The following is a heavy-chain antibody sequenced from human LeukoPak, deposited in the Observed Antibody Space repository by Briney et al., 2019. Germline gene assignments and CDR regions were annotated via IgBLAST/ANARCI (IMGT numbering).Heavy chain of an antibody. Sequence: PSETLSLTCTVSGGSITRYYRSWIRQPPGKGLEWIGYIYYSGSTNYNPPLKSRVTISVDTSKNQFSLKLSSVTAADTAVYYCARALCSSTSCYTGYFDLWGRGTLVTVSS. V-gene: IGHV4-59*01. CDR3: ARALCSSTSCYTGYFDL. D-gene: IGHD2-2*02. CDR2: IYYSGST. J-gene: IGHJ2*01. CDR1: GGSITRYY.